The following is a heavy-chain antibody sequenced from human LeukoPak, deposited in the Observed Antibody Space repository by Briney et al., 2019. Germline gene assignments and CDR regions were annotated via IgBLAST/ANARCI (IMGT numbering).Heavy chain of an antibody. D-gene: IGHD7-27*01. CDR3: ARDRHWAFDY. J-gene: IGHJ4*02. V-gene: IGHV3-48*01. CDR1: GFTFSSYS. CDR2: ISGSGSNI. Sequence: GGSLRLSCAASGFTFSSYSMNWVRQAPGKGLELVSYISGSGSNIYYADSVRGRFTISRDNGKNSLYLQMNSLRAEDTAVYYCARDRHWAFDYWGQGTLVTVSS.